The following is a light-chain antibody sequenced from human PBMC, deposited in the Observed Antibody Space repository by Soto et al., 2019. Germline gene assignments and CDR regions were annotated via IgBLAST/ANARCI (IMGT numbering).Light chain of an antibody. V-gene: IGKV1-16*02. J-gene: IGKJ1*01. Sequence: DIQMTQSPSSLSAFIGDRVTITCRASQDISNYLAWFQQKPGEAPKSLIYAAVSLQSGVPSKFSGSGSGTDFTLTISSLQPEDFATYYCQHYNSYSEAFGQGTKVDIK. CDR2: AAV. CDR1: QDISNY. CDR3: QHYNSYSEA.